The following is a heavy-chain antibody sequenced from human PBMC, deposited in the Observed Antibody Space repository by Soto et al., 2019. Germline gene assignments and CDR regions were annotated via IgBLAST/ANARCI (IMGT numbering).Heavy chain of an antibody. D-gene: IGHD2-2*01. CDR2: ISSDGSNK. CDR1: GFTFSSYG. CDR3: ANSLEYRLLSDDAFDI. J-gene: IGHJ3*02. V-gene: IGHV3-30*18. Sequence: QVQLVESGGGVVQPGRSLRLSCAASGFTFSSYGMHWVRQAPGKGLEWVAVISSDGSNKYYADSVKGRFTISRENSKNTRYLQMNSLRAEDTDVYYCANSLEYRLLSDDAFDIWGQGTMVTVSS.